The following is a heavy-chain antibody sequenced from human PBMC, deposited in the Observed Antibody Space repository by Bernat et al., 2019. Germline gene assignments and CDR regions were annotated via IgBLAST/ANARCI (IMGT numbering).Heavy chain of an antibody. CDR1: GFTVSSNY. Sequence: EVQLVESGGGLVQPGGSLRLSCAASGFTVSSNYMSWVRQAPGKGLEWVSAITESGGSAYYADSVKGRFTISRDNSKNMMYLQMNSKRAEEKDVYYCEKKTGGLRNPFDYWGQGTLVSVS. V-gene: IGHV3-23*04. D-gene: IGHD2-15*01. CDR2: ITESGGSA. J-gene: IGHJ4*02. CDR3: EKKTGGLRNPFDY.